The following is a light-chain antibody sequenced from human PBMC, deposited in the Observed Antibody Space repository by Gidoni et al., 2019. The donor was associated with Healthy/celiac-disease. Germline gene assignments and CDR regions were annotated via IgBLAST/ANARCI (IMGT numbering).Light chain of an antibody. CDR1: QSVSSY. CDR3: QQRSNWPLMCS. CDR2: DAS. J-gene: IGKJ2*04. V-gene: IGKV3-11*01. Sequence: EIVLTQSPATLSLSPGERATLSCRASQSVSSYLAWYQQKPGQAPRLLIYDASKRATGIPARFSGSGSGTDFTLTISSLEPEDFAVYYCQQRSNWPLMCSFGQGTKLEIK.